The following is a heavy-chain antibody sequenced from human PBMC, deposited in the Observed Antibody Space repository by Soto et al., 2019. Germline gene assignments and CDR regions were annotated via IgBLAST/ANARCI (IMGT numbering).Heavy chain of an antibody. Sequence: QVQLVQSGGEVKKPGASVKVSCKASGYSFSDNGISWVRQAPGQGLERMGWISAYNGNRNNAQKLQGRVTMTTDTSTSTAYMEMRSLRSDDTAVYYCERDSSDSSAYSYWGQGTLVTVSS. D-gene: IGHD3-22*01. CDR1: GYSFSDNG. V-gene: IGHV1-18*04. J-gene: IGHJ4*02. CDR3: ERDSSDSSAYSY. CDR2: ISAYNGNR.